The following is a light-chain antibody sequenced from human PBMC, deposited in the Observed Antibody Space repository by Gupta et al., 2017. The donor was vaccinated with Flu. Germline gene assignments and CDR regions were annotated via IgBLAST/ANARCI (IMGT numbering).Light chain of an antibody. CDR2: ENG. CDR1: DY. CDR3: GAWQTSLSVGV. Sequence: SAPPGQKVTISCSGSDYVSWYQQLPGAAPRLLMYENGTRPSGIPDRFSASKSGTSATLAITGLRTGDEADYYCGAWQTSLSVGVFGGGTKVTVL. J-gene: IGLJ3*02. V-gene: IGLV1-51*02.